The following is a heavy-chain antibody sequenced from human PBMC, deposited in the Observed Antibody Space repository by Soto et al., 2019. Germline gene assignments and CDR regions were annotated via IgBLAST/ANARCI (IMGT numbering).Heavy chain of an antibody. Sequence: SVKVSCKASGGTFSSYAISWVRQAPGQGLEWMGGIIPIFGTANYAQKFQGRVTITADESTSTAYMELSSLRSEDTAVYYCARHVPAAGCYYGMDVWGQGTTVTVSS. V-gene: IGHV1-69*13. CDR1: GGTFSSYA. CDR3: ARHVPAAGCYYGMDV. D-gene: IGHD2-2*01. J-gene: IGHJ6*02. CDR2: IIPIFGTA.